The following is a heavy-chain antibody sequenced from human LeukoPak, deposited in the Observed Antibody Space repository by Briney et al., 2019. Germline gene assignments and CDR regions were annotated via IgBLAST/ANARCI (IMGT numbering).Heavy chain of an antibody. J-gene: IGHJ4*02. V-gene: IGHV4-34*01. Sequence: PSEALSLTCAVYGGSFSGYYWSWIRQPPGKGLEWIGEINHSGSTNYNPSLKSRVTISVDTSKNQFSLKLSSVTAADTAVYYCARGLGDYWGQGTLVTVSS. CDR1: GGSFSGYY. CDR3: ARGLGDY. CDR2: INHSGST.